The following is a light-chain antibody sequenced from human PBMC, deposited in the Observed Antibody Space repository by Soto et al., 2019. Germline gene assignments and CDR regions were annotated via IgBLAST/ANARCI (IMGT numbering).Light chain of an antibody. CDR3: QQYNSYSAT. V-gene: IGKV1-5*01. Sequence: DIQMTPSPSTLSASIGDRVTITCRASQSISSCLAWYQQKPGKAPKLLIYDASSLESGVPSRFSGSGSGTEFTLTISSLQPDDFATYYCQQYNSYSATFGQGTKVDIK. CDR2: DAS. J-gene: IGKJ1*01. CDR1: QSISSC.